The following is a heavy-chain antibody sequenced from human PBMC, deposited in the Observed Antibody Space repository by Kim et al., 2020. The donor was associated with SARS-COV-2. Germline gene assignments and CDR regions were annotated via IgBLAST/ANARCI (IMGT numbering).Heavy chain of an antibody. CDR2: IYHSGST. D-gene: IGHD1-7*01. CDR1: GGSISSSNW. V-gene: IGHV4-4*02. J-gene: IGHJ6*02. CDR3: ARDPAVYPGAGTTGGRISYGMDV. Sequence: SETLSLTCAVSGGSISSSNWWSWVRQPPGKGLEWIGEIYHSGSTNYNPSLKSRVTISVDKSKNQYSLKLSSVTAADTAVYYCARDPAVYPGAGTTGGRISYGMDVWGQGTTVTVSS.